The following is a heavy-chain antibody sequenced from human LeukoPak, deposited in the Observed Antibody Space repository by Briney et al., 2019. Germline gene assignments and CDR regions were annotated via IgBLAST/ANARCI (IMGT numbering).Heavy chain of an antibody. D-gene: IGHD7-27*01. V-gene: IGHV3-30*02. J-gene: IGHJ4*02. CDR3: ARKISRTGDHFDY. Sequence: PGGSLRLSCAASGFTFSSYGMHWVRQAPGKGLEWVAFIRYDGSNKYYADSVKGRFTISRDNSKNTLYLQMNSLRAEDTAVYYCARKISRTGDHFDYWGQGTLVTVSS. CDR1: GFTFSSYG. CDR2: IRYDGSNK.